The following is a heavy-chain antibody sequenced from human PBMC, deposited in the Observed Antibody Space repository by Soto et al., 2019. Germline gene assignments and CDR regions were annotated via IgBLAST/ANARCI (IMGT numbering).Heavy chain of an antibody. Sequence: ASVKVSCKASGYTFTGYYMHWVRQAPGQGLEWMGWINPNSGGTNYAQKFQGRVTMTRDTSISTACMELSRLRSDDTAVYYCARNLERTINRFDPWGQGTLVTVSS. CDR2: INPNSGGT. D-gene: IGHD1-1*01. V-gene: IGHV1-2*02. J-gene: IGHJ5*02. CDR1: GYTFTGYY. CDR3: ARNLERTINRFDP.